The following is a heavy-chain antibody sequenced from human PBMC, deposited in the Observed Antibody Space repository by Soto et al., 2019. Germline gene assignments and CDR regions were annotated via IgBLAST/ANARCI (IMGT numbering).Heavy chain of an antibody. CDR2: ISYDGSNK. CDR1: GFTFSSYA. CDR3: ARDHDY. J-gene: IGHJ4*02. Sequence: QVQLVESGGGVVQPGRSLRLSCAASGFTFSSYAMHWVRQAPGKGLEWVAVISYDGSNKYYADSVKGRFTISRDNSKNTLYQQMNSLRAEDTAVYYCARDHDYWGQGTLVTVSS. V-gene: IGHV3-30-3*01.